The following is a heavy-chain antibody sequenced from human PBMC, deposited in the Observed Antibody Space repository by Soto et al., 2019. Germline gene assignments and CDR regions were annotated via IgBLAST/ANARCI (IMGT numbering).Heavy chain of an antibody. CDR3: ARGFCSGGGCKWDDTALIYFDL. Sequence: GASVKVSCKASGYTFTGHYIHWVRQAPGQGPEWMGEIGPASGDTRYAQKFQGRVTMTRDTSITTVYMELNNLSPDDTATYYCARGFCSGGGCKWDDTALIYFDLWGQGTPVTVSS. V-gene: IGHV1-2*02. J-gene: IGHJ4*02. CDR2: IGPASGDT. D-gene: IGHD2-15*01. CDR1: GYTFTGHY.